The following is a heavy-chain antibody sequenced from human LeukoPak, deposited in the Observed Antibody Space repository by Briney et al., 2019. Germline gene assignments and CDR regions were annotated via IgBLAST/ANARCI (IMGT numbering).Heavy chain of an antibody. D-gene: IGHD1-26*01. J-gene: IGHJ6*02. V-gene: IGHV3-7*01. CDR3: ARELGSYEGGYYGMDV. CDR1: GFTFSTRW. CDR2: INEDGSEK. Sequence: GGSLRLSCAASGFTFSTRWMSWVRQAPGKGLEWVANINEDGSEKNYVESLKGRFTISRDNAKNSLYLQMNSLRAEDTALYYCARELGSYEGGYYGMDVWGQGTTVTVSS.